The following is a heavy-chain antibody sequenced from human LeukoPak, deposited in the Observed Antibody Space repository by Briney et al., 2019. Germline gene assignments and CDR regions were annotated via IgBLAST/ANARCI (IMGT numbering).Heavy chain of an antibody. CDR2: IKLDGSEK. CDR1: GFTFGKYW. D-gene: IGHD3-10*01. Sequence: GGSLRLSCVASGFTFGKYWMSWVRQAPGKGLEWVANIKLDGSEKNYVDSVKGRFTISRDNTKNSLYLQMNSLRVEDTAVFYCARDPGEKRAFDIWGQGTMVTVSS. CDR3: ARDPGEKRAFDI. J-gene: IGHJ3*02. V-gene: IGHV3-7*03.